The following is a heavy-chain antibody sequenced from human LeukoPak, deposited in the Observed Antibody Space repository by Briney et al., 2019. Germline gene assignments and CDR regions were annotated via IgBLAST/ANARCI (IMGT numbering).Heavy chain of an antibody. CDR3: ARESGSHYGFDH. Sequence: PGRSLRLSCAASGFTFSSYGMHWVRQAPGKGLEWVAVIWYDGSNKYYADSVKGRYTISRDNSKNTLYLQMNSLRVEDTAVYYCARESGSHYGFDHWGQGTLVTASS. CDR2: IWYDGSNK. CDR1: GFTFSSYG. D-gene: IGHD1-26*01. J-gene: IGHJ4*02. V-gene: IGHV3-33*01.